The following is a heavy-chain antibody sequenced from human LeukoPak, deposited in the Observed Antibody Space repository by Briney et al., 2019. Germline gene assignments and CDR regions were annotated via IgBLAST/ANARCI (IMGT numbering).Heavy chain of an antibody. CDR2: INPNGGST. Sequence: GASVKVSCKASGYTFTSYYMHWVRQAPGQGLEWMGIINPNGGSTSYAQKFQGRVTMTRDTSTSTVYMELSSLRSEDTAVYYCARTIVGDDAFDIWGQGTMVTVSS. CDR1: GYTFTSYY. J-gene: IGHJ3*02. V-gene: IGHV1-46*01. CDR3: ARTIVGDDAFDI. D-gene: IGHD1-26*01.